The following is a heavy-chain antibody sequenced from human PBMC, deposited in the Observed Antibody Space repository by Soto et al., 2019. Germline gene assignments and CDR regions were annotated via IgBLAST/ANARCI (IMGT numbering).Heavy chain of an antibody. CDR2: IIPIFGTA. V-gene: IGHV1-69*01. D-gene: IGHD4-4*01. CDR1: VGTFSSYA. Sequence: GDSVQPSCKASVGTFSSYAISWVRQAPGQGLKWMGGIIPIFGTANYAQKFQGRVTITADESTSTAYMELSSLRSEDTAVYYCARGRLVYSYSWADSYYGMDGWGQATTVTVAS. CDR3: ARGRLVYSYSWADSYYGMDG. J-gene: IGHJ6*02.